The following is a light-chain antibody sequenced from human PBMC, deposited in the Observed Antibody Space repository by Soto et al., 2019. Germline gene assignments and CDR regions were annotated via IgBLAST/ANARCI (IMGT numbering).Light chain of an antibody. CDR3: QTWGTDPRV. CDR2: VNNDGTH. Sequence: QAVVTQSASASASLGASVNLTCTLDSGHSDYAIALHQQRPEKGHHYLMKVNNDGTHKKGDGIPDRFSGSSSGAELYLTISSLQSEDEADYYCQTWGTDPRVFGGGTKLTVL. J-gene: IGLJ3*02. V-gene: IGLV4-69*01. CDR1: SGHSDYA.